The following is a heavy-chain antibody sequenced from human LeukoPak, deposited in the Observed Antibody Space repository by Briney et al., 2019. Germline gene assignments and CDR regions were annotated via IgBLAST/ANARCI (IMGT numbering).Heavy chain of an antibody. J-gene: IGHJ6*02. CDR2: IYYSGST. CDR1: GGSISSYY. CDR3: ARRMSVVVPAAIRRYYYYGMDV. V-gene: IGHV4-59*08. Sequence: PSETLSLTCTVSGGSISSYYWSWIRQPPGKGLEWIGYIYYSGSTNYNPSLKSRVTISVDTSKNQFSLKLSSVTAADTAVYYCARRMSVVVPAAIRRYYYYGMDVWGQGTTVTVSS. D-gene: IGHD2-2*02.